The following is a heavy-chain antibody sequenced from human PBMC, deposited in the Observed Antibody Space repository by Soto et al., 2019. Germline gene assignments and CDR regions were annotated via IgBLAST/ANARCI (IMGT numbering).Heavy chain of an antibody. J-gene: IGHJ5*02. Sequence: EVQLVESGGGLVKPGGSLRLSCAASGFTFRTYSMNWVRQAPGRGLEWVSSISSSSSYIYYGDSVKGRFTISRGNAKNSLYLQMNSLRAEDTAVYYCARDGGPYCSGGSCYYRWFDPWGQGTLVTASS. CDR3: ARDGGPYCSGGSCYYRWFDP. D-gene: IGHD2-15*01. CDR2: ISSSSSYI. V-gene: IGHV3-21*06. CDR1: GFTFRTYS.